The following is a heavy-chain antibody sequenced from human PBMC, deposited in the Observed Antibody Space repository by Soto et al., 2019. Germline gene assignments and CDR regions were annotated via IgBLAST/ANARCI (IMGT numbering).Heavy chain of an antibody. J-gene: IGHJ5*02. D-gene: IGHD6-19*01. CDR2: INHSGST. V-gene: IGHV4-34*01. Sequence: SETLSLTCAVYGGSFSGYYWSWIRQPPGKGLEWIGEINHSGSTNYNPSLKSRVTISVDTSKNQFSLKLSSVTAADTAVYYCARGRGYSSGWYFRWFDPWGQGTLLTVS. CDR3: ARGRGYSSGWYFRWFDP. CDR1: GGSFSGYY.